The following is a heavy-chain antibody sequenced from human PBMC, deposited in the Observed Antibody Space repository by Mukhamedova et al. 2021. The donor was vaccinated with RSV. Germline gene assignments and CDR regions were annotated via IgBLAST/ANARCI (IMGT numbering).Heavy chain of an antibody. CDR3: ARVGYGLGNYGMDV. J-gene: IGHJ6*01. Sequence: TFSSYAMHWVRQAPGKGLEWVAVISYDGSNKYYADSVKGRFTISRDNSKNTLYLQMNSLRAEDTAVYYCARVGYGLGNYGMDVWG. CDR2: ISYDGSNK. V-gene: IGHV3-30*04. D-gene: IGHD3-10*01. CDR1: TFSSYA.